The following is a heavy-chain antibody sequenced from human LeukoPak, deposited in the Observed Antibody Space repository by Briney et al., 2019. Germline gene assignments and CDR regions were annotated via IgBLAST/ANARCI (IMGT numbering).Heavy chain of an antibody. J-gene: IGHJ4*02. CDR2: FDPEDGET. V-gene: IGHV1-24*01. CDR1: GYTLTELS. D-gene: IGHD3-22*01. CDR3: ARGNYDSSGPLPLDY. Sequence: ASVKVSCKVSGYTLTELSMHWVRQAPGKGLEWMGGFDPEDGETIYAQKFQGRVTMTEDTSTDTAYMELSSLRAEDTAVYYCARGNYDSSGPLPLDYWGQGTLVTVSS.